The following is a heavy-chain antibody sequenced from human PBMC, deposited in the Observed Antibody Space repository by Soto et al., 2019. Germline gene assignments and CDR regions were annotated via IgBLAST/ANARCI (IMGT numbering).Heavy chain of an antibody. Sequence: QVQLQQWGAGLLKPSETLSLTCAVYGGSFSAYDWTWIRQPPGTGLEWIGEINHSGSTNYNPSLKSRVTIAADTSKNQFSLKRTSVTAAATAVYYCARDKIPGLFDYWGQGTLVTVSS. CDR1: GGSFSAYD. V-gene: IGHV4-34*01. D-gene: IGHD2-21*01. J-gene: IGHJ4*02. CDR3: ARDKIPGLFDY. CDR2: INHSGST.